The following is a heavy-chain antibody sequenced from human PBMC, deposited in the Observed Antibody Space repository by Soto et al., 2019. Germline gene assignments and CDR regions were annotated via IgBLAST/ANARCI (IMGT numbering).Heavy chain of an antibody. CDR3: ARDKVVGATYDY. CDR1: GYSFTSYG. Sequence: GXSVKVSCNASGYSFTSYGIIWGRQAPGQGLEWMGWISAHNGNTNYAQKLQGRVTMTTDTSTSTAYMELRSLRSDDTAVYYCARDKVVGATYDYWGQGTLVTVSS. J-gene: IGHJ4*02. D-gene: IGHD1-26*01. CDR2: ISAHNGNT. V-gene: IGHV1-18*04.